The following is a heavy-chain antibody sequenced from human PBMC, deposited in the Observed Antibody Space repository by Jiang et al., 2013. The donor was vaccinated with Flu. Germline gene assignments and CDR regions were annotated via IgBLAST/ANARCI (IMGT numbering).Heavy chain of an antibody. CDR3: ARDRWTFGVYFDY. D-gene: IGHD3-3*01. V-gene: IGHV4-59*01. J-gene: IGHJ4*02. CDR1: GGSISSSY. CDR2: IEYSGST. Sequence: GPGLVKPSETLSLTCTVSGGSISSSYWSWIRQPPGKGLEWIGYIEYSGSTNYNPSLRSRVTISVDPSKNQLSLNLSSVTTADTAVYYCARDRWTFGVYFDYWGQGTLATVSS.